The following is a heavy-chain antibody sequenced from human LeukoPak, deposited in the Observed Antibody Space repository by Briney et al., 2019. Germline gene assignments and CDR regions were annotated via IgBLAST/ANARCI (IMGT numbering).Heavy chain of an antibody. J-gene: IGHJ4*02. V-gene: IGHV3-30-3*01. CDR2: ISYDGSNK. CDR3: ARDPAIVVVTATLDY. D-gene: IGHD2-21*02. Sequence: GGSLRLSCAASGVTLSSYAMSWVRQAPGKGLEWVAVISYDGSNKYYADSVKGRFTISRDNSKNTLYLQMNSLRAEDTAVYYCARDPAIVVVTATLDYWGQGTLVTVSS. CDR1: GVTLSSYA.